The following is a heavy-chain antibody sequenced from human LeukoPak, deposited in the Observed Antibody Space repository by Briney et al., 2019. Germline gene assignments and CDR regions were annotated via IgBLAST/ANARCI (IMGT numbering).Heavy chain of an antibody. CDR2: IWHDGSNK. D-gene: IGHD2-15*01. Sequence: GTSLRLSCAASGFTFRSHGMHWVRQAPGKGLEWVAFIWHDGSNKYYTDSVKGRFTISRDNSKNTLYLQMNSLRAEDTAVYYCAKGPANIVVVVAANWFDPWGQGTLVTVSS. V-gene: IGHV3-33*06. CDR1: GFTFRSHG. J-gene: IGHJ5*02. CDR3: AKGPANIVVVVAANWFDP.